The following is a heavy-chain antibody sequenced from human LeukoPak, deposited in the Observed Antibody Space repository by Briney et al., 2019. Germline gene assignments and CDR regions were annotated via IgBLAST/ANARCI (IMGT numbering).Heavy chain of an antibody. CDR1: GFTFSSYA. J-gene: IGHJ4*02. CDR3: ASQKYYYDSSGYYFDY. D-gene: IGHD3-22*01. CDR2: IGGSGGST. V-gene: IGHV3-23*01. Sequence: PGGSLRLSCAASGFTFSSYAMSWVRQAPGKGLEWVSAIGGSGGSTYYADSVKGRFTISRDNSKNTLYLQMNSLRAEDTAVYYCASQKYYYDSSGYYFDYWGQGTLVTVSS.